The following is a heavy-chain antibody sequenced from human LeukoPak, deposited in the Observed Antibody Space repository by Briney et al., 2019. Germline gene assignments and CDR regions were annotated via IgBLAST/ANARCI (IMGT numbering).Heavy chain of an antibody. V-gene: IGHV1-18*04. J-gene: IGHJ4*02. Sequence: ASVKVSCKASGYTFTSYGISWVRQAPGQGLEWMGWISAYNGNTNYPKKLHGRVTMTTDPSTSTADVELRSLRSDDTAVYYCARDLRTEQQLVLGYWGQGTLATVSS. CDR3: ARDLRTEQQLVLGY. D-gene: IGHD6-13*01. CDR2: ISAYNGNT. CDR1: GYTFTSYG.